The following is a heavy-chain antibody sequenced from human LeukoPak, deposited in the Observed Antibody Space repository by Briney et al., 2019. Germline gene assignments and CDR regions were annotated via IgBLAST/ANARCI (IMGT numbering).Heavy chain of an antibody. D-gene: IGHD5-18*01. CDR1: GFTFSSYA. V-gene: IGHV3-30-3*01. J-gene: IGHJ4*02. CDR3: AREVDTAMVTGFDY. CDR2: ISYDGSNK. Sequence: PGGSLRLSCAASGFTFSSYATHWVRQAPGKGLEWVAVISYDGSNKYYADSVKGRFTISRDNSKNTLYLQMNSLRAEDTAVYYCAREVDTAMVTGFDYWGQGTLVTVSS.